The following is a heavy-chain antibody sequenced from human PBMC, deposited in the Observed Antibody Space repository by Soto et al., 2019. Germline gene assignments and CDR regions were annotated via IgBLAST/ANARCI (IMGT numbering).Heavy chain of an antibody. Sequence: KQSQTLSLTCAISGDSVSSNSAAWNWIRQSPSRGLEWLGRTYYRSKWYNDYAVSVKSRITINPDTSKNQFSLQLNSVTPEDTAVYYCARDFRELLTHYYGMDVWGQGTTVTVSS. J-gene: IGHJ6*02. CDR1: GDSVSSNSAA. V-gene: IGHV6-1*01. D-gene: IGHD1-26*01. CDR3: ARDFRELLTHYYGMDV. CDR2: TYYRSKWYN.